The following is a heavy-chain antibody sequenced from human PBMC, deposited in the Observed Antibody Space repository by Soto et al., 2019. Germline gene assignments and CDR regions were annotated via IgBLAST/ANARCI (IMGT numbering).Heavy chain of an antibody. CDR1: GYTFTNYG. Sequence: ASVKVSCKASGYTFTNYGVHWVRQAPGQRLEWMAWINAGNGNTQYSQKFQGRVTITRDTSATTAYLDLSSLRSEDTAVYYCARSGYSSVWYHWYFDLWGRGTLVTVSS. CDR2: INAGNGNT. J-gene: IGHJ2*01. CDR3: ARSGYSSVWYHWYFDL. V-gene: IGHV1-3*01. D-gene: IGHD6-19*01.